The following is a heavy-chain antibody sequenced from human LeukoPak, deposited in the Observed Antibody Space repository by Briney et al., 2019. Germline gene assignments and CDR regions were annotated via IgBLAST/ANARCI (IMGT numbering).Heavy chain of an antibody. CDR3: ARDYYGSGSYYFSCDY. J-gene: IGHJ4*02. CDR1: GGTFSSYA. V-gene: IGHV1-69*13. D-gene: IGHD3-10*01. CDR2: TIPIFGTA. Sequence: GASVKVSCKASGGTFSSYAISWVRQAPGQGLEWMGGTIPIFGTANYAQKFQGRVTITADESTSTAYMELSSLRSEDTAVYYCARDYYGSGSYYFSCDYWGQGTLVTVSS.